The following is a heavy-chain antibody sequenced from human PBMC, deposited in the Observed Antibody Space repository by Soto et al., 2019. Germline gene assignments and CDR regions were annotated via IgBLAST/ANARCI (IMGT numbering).Heavy chain of an antibody. Sequence: SETLSLTCTVSGGSISSTSYYWGWIRQTPGKGLEWIASIYYSGSTYYNPSLKSRVSISVDTSKNQFSLKLASVTAADTAVYYCARDPPSSGATHNSFDYWGQGTLVTVSS. CDR1: GGSISSTSYY. V-gene: IGHV4-39*02. CDR2: IYYSGST. J-gene: IGHJ4*02. D-gene: IGHD2-15*01. CDR3: ARDPPSSGATHNSFDY.